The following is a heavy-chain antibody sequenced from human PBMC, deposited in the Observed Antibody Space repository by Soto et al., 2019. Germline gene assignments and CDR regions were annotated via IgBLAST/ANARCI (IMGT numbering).Heavy chain of an antibody. Sequence: PGGSLRLSCAASGFTFSNAWMNWVRQAPGKGLEWVGRIKSKTDGGTTDYAAPVKGRFTISRDDSKNTLYLQMNSLKTEDTAVYYCTTDHVLLWFGELSEGGGMDVWGQGTTVTVSS. CDR1: GFTFSNAW. V-gene: IGHV3-15*07. J-gene: IGHJ6*02. D-gene: IGHD3-10*01. CDR2: IKSKTDGGTT. CDR3: TTDHVLLWFGELSEGGGMDV.